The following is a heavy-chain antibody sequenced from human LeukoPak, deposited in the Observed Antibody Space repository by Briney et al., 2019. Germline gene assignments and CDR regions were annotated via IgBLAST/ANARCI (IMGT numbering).Heavy chain of an antibody. Sequence: SETLSLTCTVSGDSISTGNYYWNWIRQPAGKGLEWIGRIYPSGSTNYNPSLESRVTISVDTSKNQFSLKLTSVTAADTAVYYCAREVFYYGSGSYPLGYWGQGTLVTPSS. CDR1: GDSISTGNYY. J-gene: IGHJ4*02. D-gene: IGHD3-10*01. CDR2: IYPSGST. CDR3: AREVFYYGSGSYPLGY. V-gene: IGHV4-61*02.